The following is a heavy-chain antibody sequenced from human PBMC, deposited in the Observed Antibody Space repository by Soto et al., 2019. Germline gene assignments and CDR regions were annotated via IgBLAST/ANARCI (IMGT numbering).Heavy chain of an antibody. CDR3: ARDSEHPHYYGSGSYSP. CDR1: GGSISSYY. D-gene: IGHD3-10*01. V-gene: IGHV4-59*01. CDR2: IYYSGST. J-gene: IGHJ5*02. Sequence: SETLPLTCTVSGGSISSYYWSWIRQPPGKGLEWIGYIYYSGSTNYNPSLKSRVTISVDTSKNQFSLKLSSVTAADTAVYYCARDSEHPHYYGSGSYSPWGQGTLVTVSS.